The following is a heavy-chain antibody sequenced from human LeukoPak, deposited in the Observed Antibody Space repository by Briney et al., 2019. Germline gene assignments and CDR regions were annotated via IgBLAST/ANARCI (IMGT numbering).Heavy chain of an antibody. V-gene: IGHV3-53*01. Sequence: PGGSLRLSCTVSGFTVSSNYMNWVRQAPGKGLEWVSVIYSGGSTHYADSVKGRFTISRDNSKNTLYLQMNSLRVEDTAVYYCARLRGFSYGPPDYWGQGTLVTVSS. J-gene: IGHJ4*02. CDR1: GFTVSSNY. D-gene: IGHD5-18*01. CDR2: IYSGGST. CDR3: ARLRGFSYGPPDY.